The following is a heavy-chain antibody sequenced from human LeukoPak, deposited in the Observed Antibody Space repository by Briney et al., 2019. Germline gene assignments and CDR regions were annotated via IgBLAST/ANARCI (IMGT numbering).Heavy chain of an antibody. V-gene: IGHV4-59*01. Sequence: KSSETLSLTCTVSGGSISSYYWSWIRQPPGKGLEWIGYIYYSGGTNYNPSLKSRVTISVDTSKNQFSLKLSSVTAADTAVYYCARGGGTGDIHHFDYWGQGTLVTVSS. CDR2: IYYSGGT. J-gene: IGHJ4*02. CDR3: ARGGGTGDIHHFDY. D-gene: IGHD2-8*02. CDR1: GGSISSYY.